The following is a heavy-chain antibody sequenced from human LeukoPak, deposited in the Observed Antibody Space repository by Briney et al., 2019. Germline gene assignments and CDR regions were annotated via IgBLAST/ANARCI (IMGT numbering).Heavy chain of an antibody. CDR2: TYYMSKWYN. J-gene: IGHJ5*02. V-gene: IGHV6-1*01. CDR1: GDTIYSNIVA. CDR3: ARWIHDQHSFDR. D-gene: IGHD5-12*01. Sequence: SQTLSLTCAISGDTIYSNIVAWNWIRQSPSKGLEWLGRTYYMSKWYNDYGVSVKSRITINPDTSKNQFSLHLNSVTPEYTAVYFGARWIHDQHSFDRWGQGTLVTVSS.